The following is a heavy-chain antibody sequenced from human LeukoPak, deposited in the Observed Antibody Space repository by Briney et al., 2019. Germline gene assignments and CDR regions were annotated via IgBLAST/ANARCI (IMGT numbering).Heavy chain of an antibody. D-gene: IGHD3-9*01. CDR3: ARKARYFDWLPAGWFDP. CDR1: GGSFSGYY. V-gene: IGHV4-34*01. Sequence: PSETLSLTCAVYGGSFSGYYWSWLRQPPGKGLEWIGEINHSGSTNYNPSLKSRVTISVDTYKNQFSLKLSSVTAADTAVYYCARKARYFDWLPAGWFDPWGQGTLVTVSS. J-gene: IGHJ5*02. CDR2: INHSGST.